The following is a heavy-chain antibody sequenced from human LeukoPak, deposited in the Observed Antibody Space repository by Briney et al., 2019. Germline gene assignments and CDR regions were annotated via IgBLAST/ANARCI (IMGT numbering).Heavy chain of an antibody. CDR2: INSDGSST. D-gene: IGHD6-13*01. Sequence: GGSLRLSCAASGFTFSSYWMHWVRQAPGKGLVGVSRINSDGSSTSYADSVKGRFTISRDNAKNTMYLQMNSLRAEDTAVYYCARAIYSSSRLEYWGQGTLVTVSS. CDR3: ARAIYSSSRLEY. J-gene: IGHJ4*02. CDR1: GFTFSSYW. V-gene: IGHV3-74*01.